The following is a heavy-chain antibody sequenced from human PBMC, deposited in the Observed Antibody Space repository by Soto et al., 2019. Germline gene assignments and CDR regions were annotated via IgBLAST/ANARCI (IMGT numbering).Heavy chain of an antibody. CDR2: MNPNSGNT. CDR3: AREGVAPYYYYGMDV. V-gene: IGHV1-18*01. CDR1: GYTFTSYG. Sequence: ASVKVSCKSSGYTFTSYGINCVRQATGQGLEWMGWMNPNSGNTGRAQKLRGRVTMTTDTSTSTAYMELRSLRSDDTAVYYCAREGVAPYYYYGMDVWGQGTPVTVSS. J-gene: IGHJ6*02. D-gene: IGHD5-12*01.